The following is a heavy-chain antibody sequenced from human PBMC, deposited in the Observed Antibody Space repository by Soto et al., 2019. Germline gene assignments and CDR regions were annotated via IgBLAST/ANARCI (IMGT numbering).Heavy chain of an antibody. J-gene: IGHJ6*02. V-gene: IGHV4-31*03. CDR1: GGSTSSGAYF. Sequence: QVQLQESGPGLVKPSQSLSLTCTVSGGSTSSGAYFWNWIRQHPGTGLEWIGCISYSGNTYYNPSLKSRINISVDTSKSRFSLRLSSVTAADTAVYYCARDLSAYSGYAVWGHGTTVTVSS. CDR2: ISYSGNT. CDR3: ARDLSAYSGYAV. D-gene: IGHD5-12*01.